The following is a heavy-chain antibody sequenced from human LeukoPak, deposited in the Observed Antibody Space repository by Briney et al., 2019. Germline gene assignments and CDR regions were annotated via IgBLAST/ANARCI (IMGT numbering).Heavy chain of an antibody. D-gene: IGHD3-22*01. CDR2: INPNSGGT. CDR3: AREHYYDSSGYLLGWFDP. V-gene: IGHV1-2*06. Sequence: RASVKVSFTASGYTFTVYYMHWVRQAPGQGLEWMGRINPNSGGTNYAQKFQGRVTMTRDTSISTAYMELSRLRSDDTAVYYCAREHYYDSSGYLLGWFDPWGQGTLVTVSS. CDR1: GYTFTVYY. J-gene: IGHJ5*02.